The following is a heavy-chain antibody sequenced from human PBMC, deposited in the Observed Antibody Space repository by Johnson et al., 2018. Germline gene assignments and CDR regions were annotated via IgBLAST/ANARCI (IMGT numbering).Heavy chain of an antibody. CDR1: GGSVSSGSYY. V-gene: IGHV4-61*01. J-gene: IGHJ6*02. D-gene: IGHD6-19*01. CDR2: IYYSGST. CDR3: ASPSTGGMDV. Sequence: QVQLQESGPGLVKXSETLSLXCTVSGGSVSSGSYYWSWIRQPPGKGLEWIGYIYYSGSTNYNPSLKSRVTKSVDTSKNQFSLKPSSVTAADTAVYYCASPSTGGMDVWGQGTTVTVSS.